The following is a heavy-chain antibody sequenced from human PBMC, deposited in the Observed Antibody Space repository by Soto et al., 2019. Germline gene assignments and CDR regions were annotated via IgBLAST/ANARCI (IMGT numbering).Heavy chain of an antibody. CDR2: IWYDGSNK. CDR1: GFTFSSYG. CDR3: ARGFPDSGRSPRVAVDY. J-gene: IGHJ4*02. Sequence: QVQLVESGGGVVQPGRSLRPSCAASGFTFSSYGMHWVRQAPGKGLEWVAVIWYDGSNKYYADSVKGRFTISRDNSKNTLYLQMNSLRAEDTAVYYCARGFPDSGRSPRVAVDYWGQGTLVTVSS. V-gene: IGHV3-33*01. D-gene: IGHD1-26*01.